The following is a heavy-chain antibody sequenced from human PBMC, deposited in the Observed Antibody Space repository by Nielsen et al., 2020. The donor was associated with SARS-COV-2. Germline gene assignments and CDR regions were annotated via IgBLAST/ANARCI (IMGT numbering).Heavy chain of an antibody. CDR2: ISWNSGSI. J-gene: IGHJ6*02. Sequence: SLKISCAASGFAFDDYAMHWVRQAPGKGLEWVSGISWNSGSIGYADSVKGRFTISRDNAKNSLYLQMNSLRAEDTALYYCATLTDYYHYGMDVWGQGTTVTVSS. CDR1: GFAFDDYA. CDR3: ATLTDYYHYGMDV. D-gene: IGHD4/OR15-4a*01. V-gene: IGHV3-9*01.